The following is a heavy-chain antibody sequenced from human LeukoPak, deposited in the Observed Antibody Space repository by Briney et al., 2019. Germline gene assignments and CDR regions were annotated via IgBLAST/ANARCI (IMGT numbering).Heavy chain of an antibody. V-gene: IGHV1-2*02. CDR2: INPNSGGT. CDR1: GYTFTGYY. J-gene: IGHJ4*02. CDR3: ARDPSQWELLHSFDY. D-gene: IGHD1-26*01. Sequence: ASVKVSCKASGYTFTGYYMHWVRQAPGQGLEWMGWINPNSGGTNYAQKFQGRVTMTRDTSISTAYMALSRLRSDDTAVYYCARDPSQWELLHSFDYWGQGTLVTVSS.